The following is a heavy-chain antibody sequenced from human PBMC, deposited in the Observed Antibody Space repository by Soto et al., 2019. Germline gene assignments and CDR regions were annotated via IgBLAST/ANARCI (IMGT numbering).Heavy chain of an antibody. CDR3: AKDNSLTTSYFDH. D-gene: IGHD4-17*01. V-gene: IGHV3-9*01. J-gene: IGHJ4*02. CDR1: GFTFDDYA. CDR2: IYWNSGTI. Sequence: GGSLRLSCAASGFTFDDYAMHWVRQAPGKGLEWVSSIYWNSGTIDYADSVKGRFTISRDNAKNSLYLQMNSLRPEDTALYYCAKDNSLTTSYFDHWGQGTLVTVSS.